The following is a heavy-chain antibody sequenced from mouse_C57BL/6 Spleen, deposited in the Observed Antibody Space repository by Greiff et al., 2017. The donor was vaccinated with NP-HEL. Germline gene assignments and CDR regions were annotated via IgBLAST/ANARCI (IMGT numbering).Heavy chain of an antibody. CDR1: GYSITSGYY. J-gene: IGHJ2*01. CDR3: ARGDYDYFDY. Sequence: DVKLQESGPGLVKPSQSLSLTCSVTGYSITSGYYWNWIRQFPGNKLEWMGYISYDGSNNYNPSLKNRISITRDTSKNQFFLKLNSVTTEDTATYYCARGDYDYFDYWGQGTTLTVSS. CDR2: ISYDGSN. D-gene: IGHD2-4*01. V-gene: IGHV3-6*01.